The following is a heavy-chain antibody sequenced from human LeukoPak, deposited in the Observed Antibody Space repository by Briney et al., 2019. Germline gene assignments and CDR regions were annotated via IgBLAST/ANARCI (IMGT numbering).Heavy chain of an antibody. D-gene: IGHD3-10*01. CDR3: ARDTYYYGSGSLGMDV. CDR2: ISAYNGNT. V-gene: IGHV1-18*04. Sequence: GASVKVSCKASGYTFTSYGISWVRQAPGQGLEWMGWISAYNGNTNYAQKLQGRVTMTTDTSTSTDYMELRSLRSDDTAVYYCARDTYYYGSGSLGMDVWGKGTTVTVSS. CDR1: GYTFTSYG. J-gene: IGHJ6*04.